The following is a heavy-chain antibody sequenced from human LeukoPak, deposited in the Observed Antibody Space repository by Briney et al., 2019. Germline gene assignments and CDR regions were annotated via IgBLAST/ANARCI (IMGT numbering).Heavy chain of an antibody. CDR3: ARALRSQGAAAGTGYLDS. CDR1: NGSIHTYF. Sequence: SETLSLTCTVSNGSIHTYFWTWIRQPPGRGLEWIGIINYSETTRYNPSLKSRVTLSVDTSKNLFSLKLDSVTAADTAVYFCARALRSQGAAAGTGYLDSWGQGALVTVSS. CDR2: INYSETT. D-gene: IGHD6-13*01. V-gene: IGHV4-59*08. J-gene: IGHJ4*02.